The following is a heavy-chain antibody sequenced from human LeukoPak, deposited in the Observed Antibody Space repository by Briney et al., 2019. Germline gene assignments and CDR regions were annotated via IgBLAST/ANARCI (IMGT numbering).Heavy chain of an antibody. CDR2: IIPILGIA. D-gene: IGHD3-10*01. CDR3: AREKDYYGSGSTNYYYYGMDV. V-gene: IGHV1-69*04. Sequence: GASVKVSCKASGGTFSSYAISWVRQAPGQGLEWMGRIIPILGIANYAQKFQGRVTITADKSTSTACMELSSLRSEDTAVYYCAREKDYYGSGSTNYYYYGMDVWGQGTTVTVSS. CDR1: GGTFSSYA. J-gene: IGHJ6*02.